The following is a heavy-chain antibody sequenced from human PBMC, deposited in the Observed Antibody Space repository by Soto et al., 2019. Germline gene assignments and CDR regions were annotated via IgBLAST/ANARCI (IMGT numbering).Heavy chain of an antibody. CDR3: ARLGKLYGSTYYFGMDV. CDR1: GGSISSTSYY. Sequence: NPSETLSLTCTVSGGSISSTSYYWGWIRQPPGKGLECIGNIYYSGTTYYNPSLKSRLTISVDTSKNQFSLKLTSVTAADTAMYYCARLGKLYGSTYYFGMDVWGRGTTVTVSS. J-gene: IGHJ6*02. D-gene: IGHD3-16*01. CDR2: IYYSGTT. V-gene: IGHV4-39*01.